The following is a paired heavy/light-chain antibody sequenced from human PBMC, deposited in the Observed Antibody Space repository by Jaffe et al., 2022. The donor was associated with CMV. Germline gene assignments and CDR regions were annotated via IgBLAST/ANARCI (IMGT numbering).Light chain of an antibody. V-gene: IGKV4-1*01. CDR1: QSVLYSSNNKNC. J-gene: IGKJ2*01. CDR3: QQCYSTPYT. CDR2: WAS. Sequence: DIVMTQSPDSLAVSLGERATINCKSSQSVLYSSNNKNCLVWYQQKPRQPPKLLLYWASTRESGVPDRFSGSGSGTDFTLTISDLQAEDVAVYYCQQCYSTPYTFGQGTKLEIK.
Heavy chain of an antibody. J-gene: IGHJ4*02. CDR3: ARGLRDCSGSSCYPAGFAY. Sequence: QVQLVESGGGVVQPGRSLRLSCAVSGFSVSTNNMHWVRQAPGKGLEWVAKIWYDGSNRDYADSVKGRFTISRDDSKNTLSLQMNSLRAEDTALYYCARGLRDCSGSSCYPAGFAYWGQGTLVTVSS. CDR2: IWYDGSNR. V-gene: IGHV3-33*08. D-gene: IGHD2-15*01. CDR1: GFSVSTNN.